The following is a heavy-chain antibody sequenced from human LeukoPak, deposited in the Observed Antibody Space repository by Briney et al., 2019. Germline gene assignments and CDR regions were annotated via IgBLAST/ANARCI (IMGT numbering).Heavy chain of an antibody. CDR3: ATVFGY. J-gene: IGHJ4*02. V-gene: IGHV3-74*01. CDR2: MNQDGSDT. CDR1: GFTLSSDW. Sequence: TGGSLTLSCAVSGFTLSSDWMHWVCQAPGKGLEWVSRMNQDGSDTSYADSVKGRFTISRDNAKNTVYLQMNSLRAEDSAVYYCATVFGYWGQGTLVTVSS.